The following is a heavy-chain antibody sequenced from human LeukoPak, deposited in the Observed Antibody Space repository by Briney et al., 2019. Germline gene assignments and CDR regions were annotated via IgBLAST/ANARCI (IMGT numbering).Heavy chain of an antibody. CDR2: IYYSGST. V-gene: IGHV4-59*08. Sequence: KPSETLSLTCSVSGGSIGSYYWSWIRQPPGKGLEWIGYIYYSGSTNYKPSLKSRLTTSADTSKNQFSLKLNSVTAADTAVYYCARSEWLASFDYWGQGTLVTVSS. CDR3: ARSEWLASFDY. CDR1: GGSIGSYY. D-gene: IGHD6-19*01. J-gene: IGHJ4*02.